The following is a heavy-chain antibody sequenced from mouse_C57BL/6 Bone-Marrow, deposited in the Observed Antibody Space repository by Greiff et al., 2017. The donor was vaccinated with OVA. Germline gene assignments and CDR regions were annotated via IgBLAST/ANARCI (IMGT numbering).Heavy chain of an antibody. CDR1: GYTFTSYG. CDR2: IYPRSGNT. V-gene: IGHV1-81*01. CDR3: ARPAILRWYFDV. D-gene: IGHD1-1*01. Sequence: QVQLQQSGAELARPGASVKLSCTASGYTFTSYGISWVKQRTGQGLEWIGEIYPRSGNTYYNEKFKGKATLTADKSSSTAYMELRSLTSEDSAVYFCARPAILRWYFDVWGTGTTVTVSS. J-gene: IGHJ1*03.